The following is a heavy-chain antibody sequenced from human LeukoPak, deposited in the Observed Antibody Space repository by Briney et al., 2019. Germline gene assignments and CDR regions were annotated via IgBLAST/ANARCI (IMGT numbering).Heavy chain of an antibody. CDR1: GFTFSSYG. J-gene: IGHJ3*02. CDR3: AKVLWVRGTHTDAFDI. D-gene: IGHD3-10*01. Sequence: PGRSLRLSCAASGFTFSSYGMHWVRQAPGKGLEWVAVLSYDGSNKYYADSVKGRFTISRDNSKNTLYLQMNSLRAEETAVYYCAKVLWVRGTHTDAFDIWGQGTMVTVSS. V-gene: IGHV3-30*18. CDR2: LSYDGSNK.